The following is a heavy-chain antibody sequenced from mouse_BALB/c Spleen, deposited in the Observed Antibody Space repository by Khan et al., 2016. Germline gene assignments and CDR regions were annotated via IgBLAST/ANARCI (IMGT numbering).Heavy chain of an antibody. CDR1: GYSFSGYY. D-gene: IGHD3-1*01. CDR3: LRDAMDY. CDR2: INPNNGGS. Sequence: VQLQQSGPDLVKPGASVKISCKASGYSFSGYYLDWVKQSHDKSLEWIGRINPNNGGSKYNQKFKDKTILTVDRSSTTAYMELRSLTSEDSVVYYCLRDAMDYWGQGTSVTVSS. V-gene: IGHV1-18*01. J-gene: IGHJ4*01.